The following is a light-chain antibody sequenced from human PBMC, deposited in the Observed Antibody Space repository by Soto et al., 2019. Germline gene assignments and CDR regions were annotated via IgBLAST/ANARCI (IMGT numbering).Light chain of an antibody. V-gene: IGKV1-27*01. CDR1: QALYNY. J-gene: IGKJ4*01. Sequence: DIQMTQSPSSLSASVGDRVTITCRASQALYNYLAWYQQKPGKVPTLLISAASTLDSGVPSRFSGSGSGTDFTLTISSLHPEDVATYYCQKFSAVPTFGGGTKVEI. CDR3: QKFSAVPT. CDR2: AAS.